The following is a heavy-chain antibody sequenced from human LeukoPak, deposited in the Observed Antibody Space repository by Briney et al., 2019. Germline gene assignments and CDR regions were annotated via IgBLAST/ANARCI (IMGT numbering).Heavy chain of an antibody. J-gene: IGHJ4*02. D-gene: IGHD3-10*01. CDR1: GYAFSAYY. Sequence: GASVKVSCKASGYAFSAYYMHWVRQAPGQGLEWMGWLNPQTGDTHFAQKFQGRVTFTRDTSISTAYMAMSRLRSDDTAVYYCAREAKRFGELFPFDYWGQGTLVTVSS. CDR3: AREAKRFGELFPFDY. V-gene: IGHV1-2*02. CDR2: LNPQTGDT.